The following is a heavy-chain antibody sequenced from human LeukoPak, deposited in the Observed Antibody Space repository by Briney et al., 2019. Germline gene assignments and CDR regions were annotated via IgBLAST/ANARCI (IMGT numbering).Heavy chain of an antibody. Sequence: PSETLSLTCTVSSGSISSYYWSWIRQPPGKGLEWIGYIYYSGSTNYNPSLKSRVTISVDTSKNQFSLKLTSVTAADTAVYYCARTTEGGYTYGYFYYYYIDVWGKGTTVTISS. J-gene: IGHJ6*03. D-gene: IGHD5-18*01. CDR1: SGSISSYY. CDR2: IYYSGST. V-gene: IGHV4-59*01. CDR3: ARTTEGGYTYGYFYYYYIDV.